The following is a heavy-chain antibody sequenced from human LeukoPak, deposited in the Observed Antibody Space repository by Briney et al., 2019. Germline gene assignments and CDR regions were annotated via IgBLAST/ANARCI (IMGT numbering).Heavy chain of an antibody. J-gene: IGHJ4*02. D-gene: IGHD6-25*01. CDR1: GFTFSSYW. V-gene: IGHV3-7*03. CDR2: IKQDGSEK. Sequence: PGGFLRLSCAASGFTFSSYWMSWVRQAPGKGLEWVANIKQDGSEKYYVDSVKGRFTISRDNAKNSLYLQMNSLRVEDTAVYYCGRDLIGTAASWDCWGQGTLVTVSS. CDR3: GRDLIGTAASWDC.